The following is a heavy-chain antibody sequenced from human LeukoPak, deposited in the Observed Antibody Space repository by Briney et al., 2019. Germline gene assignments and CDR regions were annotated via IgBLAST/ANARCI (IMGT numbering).Heavy chain of an antibody. V-gene: IGHV3-21*01. CDR3: ARGFRAFDF. Sequence: GGSLRLSCATSGFTFSSHTMNWVRQAPGKGLEWVSSISSTSTSIYHADSVKGRFTISRDNTKNSLYLQMDSLRAEDTAVYYCARGFRAFDFWAQGTMVTVSS. CDR2: ISSTSTSI. CDR1: GFTFSSHT. J-gene: IGHJ3*01.